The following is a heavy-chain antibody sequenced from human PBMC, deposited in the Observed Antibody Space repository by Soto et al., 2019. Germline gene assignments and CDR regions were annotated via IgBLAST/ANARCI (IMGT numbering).Heavy chain of an antibody. CDR1: GYTFTSYD. V-gene: IGHV1-8*01. Sequence: GASVKVSCKASGYTFTSYDINWVRQATGQGLEWMGWMNPNSGNTGYAQKFQGRVTMTRNTSISTAYMELSSLRSEDTAVYYCARAKKPYYDILTGFDYPYYYGMDVWGQGTTVTVSS. D-gene: IGHD3-9*01. CDR3: ARAKKPYYDILTGFDYPYYYGMDV. CDR2: MNPNSGNT. J-gene: IGHJ6*02.